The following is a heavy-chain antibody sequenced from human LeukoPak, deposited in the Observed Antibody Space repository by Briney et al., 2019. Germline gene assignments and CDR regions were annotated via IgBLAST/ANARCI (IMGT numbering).Heavy chain of an antibody. Sequence: SETLSLTCTVSGGSISSSSYYWSWIRQPPGKGLEWIATINYSGSTYYNPSLKSRVTISVDTSKNQFSLKLISVTAADTTVYYCARYVVYGSGFYYFDYWGQGTLVTVSS. CDR2: INYSGST. CDR1: GGSISSSSYY. V-gene: IGHV4-39*01. CDR3: ARYVVYGSGFYYFDY. J-gene: IGHJ4*02. D-gene: IGHD3-10*01.